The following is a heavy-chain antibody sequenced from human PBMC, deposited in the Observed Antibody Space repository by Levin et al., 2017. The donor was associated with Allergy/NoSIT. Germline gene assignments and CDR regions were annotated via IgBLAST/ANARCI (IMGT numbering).Heavy chain of an antibody. Sequence: GESLKISCAASGFTFSNCWMSWVRQAPGKGLEWVANIKEDGSQKYYVDSVKGRFTISRDNANNSLYQQMNYLGVDDTAVYYCARDTTLAGEAWGQGTLVTVSS. D-gene: IGHD6-19*01. CDR2: IKEDGSQK. V-gene: IGHV3-7*03. CDR1: GFTFSNCW. J-gene: IGHJ5*02. CDR3: ARDTTLAGEA.